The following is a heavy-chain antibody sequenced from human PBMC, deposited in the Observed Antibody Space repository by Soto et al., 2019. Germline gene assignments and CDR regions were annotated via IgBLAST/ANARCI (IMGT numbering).Heavy chain of an antibody. J-gene: IGHJ4*02. CDR1: GYTFTGYY. CDR2: INPIFGTA. CDR3: ARDTAMGGPDY. D-gene: IGHD5-18*01. Sequence: QVQLVQSGAEVKKPGASVKVSCKASGYTFTGYYMHWVRQAPGQGLEWMGWINPIFGTANYAQKFQGRVTITADESTSTAYMELSSLRSEDTAVYYCARDTAMGGPDYWGQGTLVTVSS. V-gene: IGHV1-69*01.